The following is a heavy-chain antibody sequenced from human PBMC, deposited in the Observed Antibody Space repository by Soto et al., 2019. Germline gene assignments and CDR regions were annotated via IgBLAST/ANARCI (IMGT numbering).Heavy chain of an antibody. CDR2: ISDRGDTT. D-gene: IGHD1-1*01. CDR3: AKDKPGTTSFDY. J-gene: IGHJ4*02. CDR1: GFTISSNA. Sequence: PVGSLRLSCAASGFTISSNAMYWVRQAPGKGLEWVSEISDRGDTTHYADSVKGRFTISRDTSKNTLYLQLNTLRADDTAVYYCAKDKPGTTSFDYWGQGALVTVSS. V-gene: IGHV3-23*01.